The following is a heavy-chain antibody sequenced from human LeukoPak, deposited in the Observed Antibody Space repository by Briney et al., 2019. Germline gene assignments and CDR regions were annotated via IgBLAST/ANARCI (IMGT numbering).Heavy chain of an antibody. CDR2: ISSSGSTI. CDR3: ARGGPIGVDDFWSGYISIYYYYYYMDV. V-gene: IGHV3-11*04. J-gene: IGHJ6*03. CDR1: GFTFSDYY. Sequence: KAGGSLRLSCAASGFTFSDYYMSWIRQAPGKGLEWVSYISSSGSTIYYADSVKGRFTTSRDNAKNSLYLQVNSLRDEDTAVYYCARGGPIGVDDFWSGYISIYYYYYYMDVWGKGTTVTVSS. D-gene: IGHD3-3*01.